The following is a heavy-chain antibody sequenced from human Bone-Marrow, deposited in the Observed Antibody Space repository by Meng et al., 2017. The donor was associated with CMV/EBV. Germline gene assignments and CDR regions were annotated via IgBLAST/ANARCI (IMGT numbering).Heavy chain of an antibody. CDR1: GGSFSGYY. CDR2: INHSGST. CDR3: ARWGKKRIGYRSSTSCYRTAFDI. J-gene: IGHJ3*02. V-gene: IGHV4-34*01. D-gene: IGHD2-2*02. Sequence: SQTLSLTCAVYGGSFSGYYWSWIRQPPGKGLEWIGEINHSGSTNYNPSLKSRVTISVDTSKNQFSLKLSSVTAADTAVYYCARWGKKRIGYRSSTSCYRTAFDIWGQGTMVTVSS.